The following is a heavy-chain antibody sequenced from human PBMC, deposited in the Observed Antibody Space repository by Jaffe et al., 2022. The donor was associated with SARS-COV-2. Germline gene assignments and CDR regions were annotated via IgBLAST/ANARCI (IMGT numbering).Heavy chain of an antibody. Sequence: QVQLVQSGAEVKKPGSSVKVSCKASGGTFSSYAISWVRQAPGQGLEWMGGIIPIFGTANYAQKFQGRVTITADESTSTAYMELSSLRSEDTAVYYCAVGSSGYYGSPYNWFDPWGQGTLVTVSS. CDR1: GGTFSSYA. J-gene: IGHJ5*02. V-gene: IGHV1-69*01. CDR3: AVGSSGYYGSPYNWFDP. CDR2: IIPIFGTA. D-gene: IGHD3-22*01.